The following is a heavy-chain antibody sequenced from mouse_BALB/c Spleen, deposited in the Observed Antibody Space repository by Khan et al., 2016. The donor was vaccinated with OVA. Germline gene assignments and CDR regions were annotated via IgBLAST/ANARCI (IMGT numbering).Heavy chain of an antibody. J-gene: IGHJ1*01. CDR1: GFTLSSFG. Sequence: EVELVESGGGLVQPGGSRKLSCVASGFTLSSFGMHWVRQAPMNGLEWVAYISSGSSTIYYVDTVKGRFTISRDNPTNTLFLQMTSLRSEDTAMYYCARSGGNFHWYFDVWGAGTSVTGSS. CDR2: ISSGSSTI. V-gene: IGHV5-17*02. CDR3: ARSGGNFHWYFDV. D-gene: IGHD2-1*01.